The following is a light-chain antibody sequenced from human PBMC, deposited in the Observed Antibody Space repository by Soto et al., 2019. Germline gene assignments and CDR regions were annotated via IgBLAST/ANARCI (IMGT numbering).Light chain of an antibody. Sequence: EIVMTQSPATLSVSPGERATLSCRASQSVSSKLAWFQQKPGQAPRLLIHGASTRATGIPARFSGSGFGTDFTLTISRLEPEDFAVYYCQQYGSSPLFTFGPGTKVDIK. CDR1: QSVSSK. CDR2: GAS. J-gene: IGKJ3*01. V-gene: IGKV3-15*01. CDR3: QQYGSSPLFT.